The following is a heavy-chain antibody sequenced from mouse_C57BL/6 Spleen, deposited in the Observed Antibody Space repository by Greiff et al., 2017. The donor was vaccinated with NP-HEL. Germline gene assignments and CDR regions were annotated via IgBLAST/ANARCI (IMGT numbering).Heavy chain of an antibody. J-gene: IGHJ4*01. D-gene: IGHD1-1*01. CDR2: IYPGSGST. Sequence: QVQLQQPGAELVKPGASVKMSCKASGYTFTSYWITWVKQRPGQGLEWIGDIYPGSGSTNYNEKFKSKATLTVDTSSSTAYTQLSSLTSEDSAVYYCARRGGSSYEDAMDYWGQGTSVTVSS. V-gene: IGHV1-55*01. CDR1: GYTFTSYW. CDR3: ARRGGSSYEDAMDY.